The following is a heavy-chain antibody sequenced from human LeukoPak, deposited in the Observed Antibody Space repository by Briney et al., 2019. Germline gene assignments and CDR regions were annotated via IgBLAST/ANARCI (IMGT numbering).Heavy chain of an antibody. CDR1: GFTFSSYA. V-gene: IGHV3-23*01. CDR3: AKDRNYHGSGRGEDY. J-gene: IGHJ4*02. CDR2: ISGSGGST. D-gene: IGHD3-10*01. Sequence: GGSLRLSCAASGFTFSSYAMSWVRQAPGKGLEWVSAISGSGGSTYYADSVKGRFTVSRDNSKNMLYLQMNSLRIDDTAVYYCAKDRNYHGSGRGEDYWGQGTLVTVSS.